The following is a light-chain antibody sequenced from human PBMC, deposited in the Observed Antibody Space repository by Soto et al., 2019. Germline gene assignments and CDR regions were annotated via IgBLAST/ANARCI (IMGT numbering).Light chain of an antibody. CDR2: DAS. V-gene: IGKV3-11*01. CDR1: QSVSSY. Sequence: EIVLTQSPATLSLSPGERATLSCRASQSVSSYLAWYQQKPGQAPRLLIYDASNRAPGIPARFSGSGSGTDFPLPISSLEPEDFAVYYCQQRSNWPPDTFGQGKKLEIK. J-gene: IGKJ2*01. CDR3: QQRSNWPPDT.